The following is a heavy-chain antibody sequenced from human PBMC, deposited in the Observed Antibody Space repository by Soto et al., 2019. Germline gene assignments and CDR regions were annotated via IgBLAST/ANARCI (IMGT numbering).Heavy chain of an antibody. V-gene: IGHV4-30-4*01. Sequence: PSETLSLTCTVSGDTISTVDYYWSWIRQPPGKGLEWVGYIYYSGTIYYNPSLKGRLTISVDTPKNQVSLKLSSVTAADTAVYYCARVTRYYYDSSGHLFDYWGQGSLVTVSS. D-gene: IGHD3-22*01. CDR2: IYYSGTI. CDR3: ARVTRYYYDSSGHLFDY. J-gene: IGHJ4*02. CDR1: GDTISTVDYY.